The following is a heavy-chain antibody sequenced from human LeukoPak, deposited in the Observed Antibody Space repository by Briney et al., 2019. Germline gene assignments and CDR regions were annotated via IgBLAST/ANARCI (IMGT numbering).Heavy chain of an antibody. D-gene: IGHD4-11*01. Sequence: GGSLRLSCAASGFTVSSNEMSWVRQAPGKGLEWVSSISGGSTYYADSRKGRFTISRDNSKNTLYLQMNSLRAEDTAVYYCAKDLDYSNYEVELGAFDIWGQGTMVTVSS. CDR1: GFTVSSNE. J-gene: IGHJ3*02. CDR2: ISGGST. V-gene: IGHV3-38-3*01. CDR3: AKDLDYSNYEVELGAFDI.